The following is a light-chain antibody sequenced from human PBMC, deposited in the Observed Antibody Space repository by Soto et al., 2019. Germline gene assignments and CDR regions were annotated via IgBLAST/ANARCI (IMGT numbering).Light chain of an antibody. V-gene: IGLV1-40*01. CDR2: GNI. J-gene: IGLJ1*01. CDR1: SSNIGAGYD. Sequence: QSVLTRPPSVSGAPGQRVTISCTGSSSNIGAGYDVHWYQQRPGTAPKLLIFGNINRPSGVPDRFSGSKSGTSASLAITGLHAEDEGDYYCNSHTSGDFRVFGTGTKLTVL. CDR3: NSHTSGDFRV.